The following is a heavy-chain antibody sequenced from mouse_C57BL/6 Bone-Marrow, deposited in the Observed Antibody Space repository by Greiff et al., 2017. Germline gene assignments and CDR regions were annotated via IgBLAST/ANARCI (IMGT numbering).Heavy chain of an antibody. Sequence: VQLQQSGAELVRPGASVQLSCTASGFNIKDDYMHWVKQRPEQGLEWIGWIDPENGDPEYASKFQGKATITADTSSNTAYLQLSSLTSEDTAVYYCTTDGWGFAYWGQGTLVTVSA. CDR2: IDPENGDP. D-gene: IGHD2-3*01. CDR3: TTDGWGFAY. V-gene: IGHV14-4*01. CDR1: GFNIKDDY. J-gene: IGHJ3*01.